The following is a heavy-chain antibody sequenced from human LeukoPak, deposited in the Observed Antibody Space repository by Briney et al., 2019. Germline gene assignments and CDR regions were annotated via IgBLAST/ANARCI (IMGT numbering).Heavy chain of an antibody. J-gene: IGHJ4*02. D-gene: IGHD2-2*01. CDR2: IYYSGST. CDR1: TFSSYA. V-gene: IGHV4-39*01. CDR3: ARSGGST. Sequence: TFSSYAMSWVRQAPGKGLEWIGSIYYSGSTYYNPSLKSRVTISVDTSKNQFSLKLSSVTAADTAVYYCARSGGSTGGQGTLVTVSS.